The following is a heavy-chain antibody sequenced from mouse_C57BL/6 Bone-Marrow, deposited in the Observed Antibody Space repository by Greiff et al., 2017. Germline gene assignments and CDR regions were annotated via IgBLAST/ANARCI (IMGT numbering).Heavy chain of an antibody. J-gene: IGHJ3*01. Sequence: QVQLQQPGAELVKPGASVKLSCKASGYTFTSYWMHWVKQRPGQGLEWIGMIHPNSGSTNYNEKFKSKATLTVDKSSRTAYMQLSSLTSDDSAVYYCARRTFWFAYWGQGTLVTVSA. CDR3: ARRTFWFAY. V-gene: IGHV1-64*01. CDR1: GYTFTSYW. CDR2: IHPNSGST.